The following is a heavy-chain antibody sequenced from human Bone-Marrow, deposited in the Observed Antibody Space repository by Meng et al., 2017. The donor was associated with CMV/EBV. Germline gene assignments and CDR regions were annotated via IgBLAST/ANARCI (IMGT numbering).Heavy chain of an antibody. Sequence: LRLSCTVSGGSISSGGYYWSWIRQHPGKGLEWIGYIYYSGSTYYNPSLKSRVTISVDTSKNQFSLKLSSVTAADTAVYYCARTRYSGSSFYFDYWGQGALVTVSS. V-gene: IGHV4-31*03. D-gene: IGHD6-6*01. CDR1: GGSISSGGYY. CDR2: IYYSGST. J-gene: IGHJ4*02. CDR3: ARTRYSGSSFYFDY.